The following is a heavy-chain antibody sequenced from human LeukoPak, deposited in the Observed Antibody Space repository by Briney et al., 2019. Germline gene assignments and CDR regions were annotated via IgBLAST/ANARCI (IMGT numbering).Heavy chain of an antibody. Sequence: PGGSLRLSCAASGFTFSTYWMNWVRQAPGKGLEWVSYISSSGSTIYYADSVKGRFTVSRDNAKNSLYLQMNSLRAEDTAVYYCARDPGYCSTTSCYKFFDYWGQGTLVTVSS. CDR1: GFTFSTYW. CDR3: ARDPGYCSTTSCYKFFDY. J-gene: IGHJ4*02. CDR2: ISSSGSTI. V-gene: IGHV3-48*04. D-gene: IGHD2-2*02.